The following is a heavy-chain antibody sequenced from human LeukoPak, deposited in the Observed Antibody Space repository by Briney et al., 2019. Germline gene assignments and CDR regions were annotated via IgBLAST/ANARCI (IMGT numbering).Heavy chain of an antibody. J-gene: IGHJ4*02. V-gene: IGHV4-34*01. CDR3: ARGRIAAAGRGYSMDY. CDR1: GGSFSGYY. Sequence: PSETLSLTCAVYGGSFSGYYWSWIRQPPGKGLEWIGEINHSGSTNYNPSLKSRVTISVDTSKNQFSLKLSSVTAADTAVYYCARGRIAAAGRGYSMDYWGQGTLVTVSS. CDR2: INHSGST. D-gene: IGHD6-13*01.